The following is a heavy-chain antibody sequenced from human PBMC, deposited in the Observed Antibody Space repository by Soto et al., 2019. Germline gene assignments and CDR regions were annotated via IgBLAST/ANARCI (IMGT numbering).Heavy chain of an antibody. CDR3: ARPGQLWSNTYYYYYYGMDV. V-gene: IGHV5-10-1*01. J-gene: IGHJ6*02. D-gene: IGHD5-18*01. Sequence: PGESLKISCKGSGYSFTSYWISWVRQRPGKGLEWMGRIDPSDSYTNYSPSFQGHVTISADKSISTAYLQWSSLKASDTAMYYCARPGQLWSNTYYYYYYGMDVWDQGTTVTVSS. CDR2: IDPSDSYT. CDR1: GYSFTSYW.